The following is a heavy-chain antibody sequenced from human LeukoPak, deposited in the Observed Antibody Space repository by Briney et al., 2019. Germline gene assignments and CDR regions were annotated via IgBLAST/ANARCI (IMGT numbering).Heavy chain of an antibody. CDR1: GGSISSYY. J-gene: IGHJ4*02. CDR3: AREDSSSWGPFDY. V-gene: IGHV4-4*07. Sequence: SETLSLTCTVSGGSISSYYWSWIRQPAGKGLEWIGRNYTSGSTDYNPSLKSRITMSIDTSKNHFSLKLSSVTAADTGVYFCAREDSSSWGPFDYWGQGTLVTVSS. D-gene: IGHD6-6*01. CDR2: NYTSGST.